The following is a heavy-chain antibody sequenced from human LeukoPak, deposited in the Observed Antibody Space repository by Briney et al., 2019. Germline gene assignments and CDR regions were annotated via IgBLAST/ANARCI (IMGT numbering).Heavy chain of an antibody. D-gene: IGHD1-1*01. J-gene: IGHJ4*02. V-gene: IGHV4-4*07. Sequence: SETLSLTCTVSGYSISSSYYWSWIRPPAGKGLEWIGRIYISGSTNYNPSLKSRVTMSVDTSKNQFSLKLSSVTAADTAVYYCARDRGTWNDDGFDYWGQGTLVTVSS. CDR3: ARDRGTWNDDGFDY. CDR2: IYISGST. CDR1: GYSISSSYY.